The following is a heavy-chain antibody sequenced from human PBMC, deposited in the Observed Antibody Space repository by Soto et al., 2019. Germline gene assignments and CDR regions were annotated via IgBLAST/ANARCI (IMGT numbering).Heavy chain of an antibody. CDR1: GGTFSSYA. CDR2: IVPIVGTT. V-gene: IGHV1-69*12. J-gene: IGHJ4*02. Sequence: QVKLVQSGAEVRQPASSVKVSCKTSGGTFSSYAISWVRQAPGQGLEWMGGIVPIVGTTTYAQKFQGRVTITADEATSTAYMQLSRLRSDDTAVCYCVRVVAIPGYPDHWGQGTLVTVSS. D-gene: IGHD5-12*01. CDR3: VRVVAIPGYPDH.